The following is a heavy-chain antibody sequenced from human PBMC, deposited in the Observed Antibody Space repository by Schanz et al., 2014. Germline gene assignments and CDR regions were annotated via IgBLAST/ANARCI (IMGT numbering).Heavy chain of an antibody. D-gene: IGHD3-9*01. CDR2: IKISGDV. V-gene: IGHV3-48*01. Sequence: EVQLLESGGGLVQPGGSLRLSCAASGFTFSSYAMSWVRQAPGKGLEWISYIKISGDVFYTDSVKGRFTISRDNAKNTLYLQMNSLRAEDTAVYYCARTTNPFNFDSWPYLDYWGQGTLVTVSS. J-gene: IGHJ4*02. CDR1: GFTFSSYA. CDR3: ARTTNPFNFDSWPYLDY.